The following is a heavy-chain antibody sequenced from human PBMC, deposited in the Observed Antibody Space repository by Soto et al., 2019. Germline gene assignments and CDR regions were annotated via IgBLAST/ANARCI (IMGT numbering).Heavy chain of an antibody. V-gene: IGHV6-1*01. D-gene: IGHD6-19*01. J-gene: IGHJ3*02. CDR2: TYYRSKWYN. CDR1: GDSISSNSAA. CDR3: ASGSGWYGRVSDAFDI. Sequence: SQTLSLTCAISGDSISSNSAAWNWIRQSSSRGLEWLGRTYYRSKWYNDYAVSVKSRITINPDTSKNQFSLQLNSVTPEDTAVYYCASGSGWYGRVSDAFDIWGQGTMVTVSS.